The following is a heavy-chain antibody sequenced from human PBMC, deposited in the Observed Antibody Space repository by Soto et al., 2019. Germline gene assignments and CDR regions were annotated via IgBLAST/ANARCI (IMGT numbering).Heavy chain of an antibody. D-gene: IGHD1-7*01. J-gene: IGHJ4*02. CDR3: ARDNLITGTTGFFVY. CDR2: ISSSSSYI. V-gene: IGHV3-21*01. Sequence: GGSLRLSCAASGFTFSSYSMNWVRQAPGKGLEWVSSISSSSSYIYYADSVKGRFTISRDNAKNSLYLQMNSLRAEDTAVYYCARDNLITGTTGFFVYWGQGTLVTVSS. CDR1: GFTFSSYS.